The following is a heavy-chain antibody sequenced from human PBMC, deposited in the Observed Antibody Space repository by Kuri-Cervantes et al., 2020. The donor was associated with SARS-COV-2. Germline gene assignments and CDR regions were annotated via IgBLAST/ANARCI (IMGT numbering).Heavy chain of an antibody. Sequence: GESLKISCETSGFSFTDYYVSWIRQIPGGGLEWLSFISGSSSFTNSADSVKGRFTISKDNAENSLFLQMNSLRVEDKAMYYCVRKPAAGFDFWGQGTLVTVSS. J-gene: IGHJ4*02. CDR3: VRKPAAGFDF. CDR1: GFSFTDYY. D-gene: IGHD1-14*01. CDR2: ISGSSSFT. V-gene: IGHV3-11*03.